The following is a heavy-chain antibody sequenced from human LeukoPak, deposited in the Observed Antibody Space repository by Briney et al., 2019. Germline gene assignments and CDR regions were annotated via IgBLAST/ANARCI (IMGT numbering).Heavy chain of an antibody. D-gene: IGHD6-6*01. Sequence: GGSLRLSCSASGFTFNRFYLHWVRQAPGKGLEFVSHIGSNGATTYYADSVKGRFTISRDNSKNTLYLQMSSLRADDTAVYYCVKDRSIAAPNNDFFDSWAREPWSPSPQ. J-gene: IGHJ4*02. CDR3: VKDRSIAAPNNDFFDS. CDR1: GFTFNRFY. CDR2: IGSNGATT. V-gene: IGHV3-64D*06.